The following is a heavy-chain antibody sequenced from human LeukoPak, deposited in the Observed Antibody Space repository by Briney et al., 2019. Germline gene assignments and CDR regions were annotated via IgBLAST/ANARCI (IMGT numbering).Heavy chain of an antibody. CDR3: AKATGTLSN. CDR2: ISNSDGNT. J-gene: IGHJ4*02. CDR1: GFTFSSYA. D-gene: IGHD1-1*01. V-gene: IGHV3-23*01. Sequence: HTGGSLRLSCAASGFTFSSYAMSWVRQAPGKGLEWVSTISNSDGNTYYADSVKGRFTISRDNSKNTLYLQMNSLTAEDTAIYYCAKATGTLSNWGQGTLGTVSA.